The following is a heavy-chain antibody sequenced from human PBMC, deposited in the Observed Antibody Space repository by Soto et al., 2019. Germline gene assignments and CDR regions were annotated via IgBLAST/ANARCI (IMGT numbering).Heavy chain of an antibody. CDR3: ARDGEFHDSSGKFDY. J-gene: IGHJ4*02. Sequence: QVQLVESGGGVVRPGASLRLSCVASGFTFSGFGMNWVRQAPGKGLEWVAITWFDGSNEFYADSVKSRFTISRDNSKNTVYLQMNSLRADDTAIYYCARDGEFHDSSGKFDYWGQGTLVTVSS. V-gene: IGHV3-33*01. CDR1: GFTFSGFG. CDR2: TWFDGSNE. D-gene: IGHD3-22*01.